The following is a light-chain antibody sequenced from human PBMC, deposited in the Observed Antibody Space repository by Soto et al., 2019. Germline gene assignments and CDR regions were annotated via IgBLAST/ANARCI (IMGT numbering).Light chain of an antibody. CDR1: SSDVGGYIY. V-gene: IGLV2-14*01. J-gene: IGLJ2*01. Sequence: QSALTQPASVSGSPGQSITISCTGTSSDVGGYIYVSWYQQRPGKAPKLMIYEVSHRPSGVSIRFSGSKSGNTASLTISGLQAEDEADYYCSSYTDINTLLFGGGTKLTVL. CDR2: EVS. CDR3: SSYTDINTLL.